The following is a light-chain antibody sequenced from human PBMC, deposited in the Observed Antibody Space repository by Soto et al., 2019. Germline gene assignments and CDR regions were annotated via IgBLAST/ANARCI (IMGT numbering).Light chain of an antibody. CDR2: ASA. V-gene: IGKV1-9*01. Sequence: IHLTQSPSSLSASVGDRVTITCRASQGTSNYLAWYQQKPGKAPKLLIYASATLQSGVPSRFSGSGSGTDFTLTISSLQPEDCATYYCQQLNSYPRLSFGGGTKVDIK. CDR1: QGTSNY. J-gene: IGKJ4*01. CDR3: QQLNSYPRLS.